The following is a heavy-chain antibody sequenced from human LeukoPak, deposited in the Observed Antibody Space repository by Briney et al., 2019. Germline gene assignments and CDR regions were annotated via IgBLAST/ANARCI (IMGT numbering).Heavy chain of an antibody. V-gene: IGHV3-23*01. D-gene: IGHD2-21*02. CDR3: AKDRLYFGDDFGDY. Sequence: GGSLRLSCVASGFTFRDFSMSWVRQAPGKGLEWVSVISSGSDHTYYADSVKGRFAIFRDNSKDTLYLQMNSLRIEDTAIYYCAKDRLYFGDDFGDYWGQGTLATVSS. CDR1: GFTFRDFS. CDR2: ISSGSDHT. J-gene: IGHJ4*02.